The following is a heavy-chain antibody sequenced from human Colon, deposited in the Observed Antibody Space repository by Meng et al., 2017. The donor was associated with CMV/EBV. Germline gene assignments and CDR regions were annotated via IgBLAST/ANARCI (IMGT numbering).Heavy chain of an antibody. CDR3: APSFGESPFDY. CDR2: MNPNSGNP. V-gene: IGHV1-8*01. D-gene: IGHD3-10*01. J-gene: IGHJ4*02. CDR1: GYIFTSYD. Sequence: QVQLVQSGAEVKKPVASVKVSCKASGYIFTSYDINWVRQATGQGLEWMGWMNPNSGNPGYEPKFQGRVTMTRNTSISTAYMELSSLRSEDTAVYYCAPSFGESPFDYWGQGTLVTVSA.